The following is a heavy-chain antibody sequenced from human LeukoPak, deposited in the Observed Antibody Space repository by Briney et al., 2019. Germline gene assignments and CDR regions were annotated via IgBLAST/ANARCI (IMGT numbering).Heavy chain of an antibody. D-gene: IGHD6-19*01. CDR2: ISYDGSNK. CDR1: GFTFSDYY. CDR3: ARDRLAYSSGWYGTFDY. J-gene: IGHJ4*02. V-gene: IGHV3-30-3*01. Sequence: GGSLRLSCAASGFTFSDYYMSWARQAPGKGLEWVAVISYDGSNKYYADSVKGRFTISRDNSKNTLYLQMNSLRAEDTAVYYCARDRLAYSSGWYGTFDYWGQGTLVTVSS.